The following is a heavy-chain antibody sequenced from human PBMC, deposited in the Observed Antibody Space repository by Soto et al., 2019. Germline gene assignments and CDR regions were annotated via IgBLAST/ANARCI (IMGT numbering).Heavy chain of an antibody. D-gene: IGHD3-10*01. CDR3: AGPFGELLSIDY. J-gene: IGHJ4*02. CDR1: GGSISSGGYY. CDR2: IYYSGST. V-gene: IGHV4-31*03. Sequence: PSETLSLTCTVSGGSISSGGYYWSWIRQHPGKGLEWIGYIYYSGSTYYNPSLRSRVIISADTSKNQFSLELSSVTAADTAVYYCAGPFGELLSIDYWGQGTLVTVSS.